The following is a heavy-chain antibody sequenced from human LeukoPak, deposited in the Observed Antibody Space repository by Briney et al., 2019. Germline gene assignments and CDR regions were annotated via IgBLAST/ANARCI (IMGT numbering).Heavy chain of an antibody. V-gene: IGHV4-34*01. CDR2: INHSGST. D-gene: IGHD5-18*01. Sequence: SETLSLTCAVYGGSFSGYYWGWIRQPPGKGLEWIGEINHSGSTNYNPSLKSRVTISVDTSKNQFSLKLSSVTAADTAVYYCASRGYSYGSDYWGQGTLVTVSS. J-gene: IGHJ4*02. CDR1: GGSFSGYY. CDR3: ASRGYSYGSDY.